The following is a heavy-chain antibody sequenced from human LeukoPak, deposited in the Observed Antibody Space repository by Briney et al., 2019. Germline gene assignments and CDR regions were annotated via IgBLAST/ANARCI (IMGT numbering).Heavy chain of an antibody. J-gene: IGHJ4*02. V-gene: IGHV4-34*01. CDR1: GGSLSGYY. D-gene: IGHD3-22*01. Sequence: SETLSLTCAVYGGSLSGYYWSWIRQSPGKGLEWIGEINHTGSTNYNPSLKSRVTISVDTSKNQFSLKLSSVTAADTAVYYCAMSITMIIVIIKRPPTIDYWGQGTLVTVSS. CDR2: INHTGST. CDR3: AMSITMIIVIIKRPPTIDY.